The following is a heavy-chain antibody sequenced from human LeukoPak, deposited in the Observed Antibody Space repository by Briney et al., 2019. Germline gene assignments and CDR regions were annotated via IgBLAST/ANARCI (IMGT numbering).Heavy chain of an antibody. CDR2: MSPNSGDT. D-gene: IGHD7-27*01. CDR3: ARGPPNWGYDY. J-gene: IGHJ4*02. V-gene: IGHV1-8*01. Sequence: ASVKVSCKASGYTFTSYDFNWVRQATGQRPEWMGWMSPNSGDTGYAQKFQDRVTMTRNTSISTAYMELSSLRSDDTAVYYCARGPPNWGYDYWGLGTLVAVST. CDR1: GYTFTSYD.